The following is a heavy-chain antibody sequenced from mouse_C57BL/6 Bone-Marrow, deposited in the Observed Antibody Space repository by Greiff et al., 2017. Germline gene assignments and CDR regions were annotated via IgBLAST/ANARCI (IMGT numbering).Heavy chain of an antibody. V-gene: IGHV1-61*01. J-gene: IGHJ4*01. D-gene: IGHD1-1*01. CDR3: ARQRRITTVGAMDY. CDR2: IYPSDSET. Sequence: QVQLQQPGAELVRPGSSVKLSCKASGYTFTSYWMDWVKQRPGQGLEWIGNIYPSDSETHYNQKFKDKATLTVDKSSSTAYMQLSSLTSEDSAVYYCARQRRITTVGAMDYWGQGTSVTVSS. CDR1: GYTFTSYW.